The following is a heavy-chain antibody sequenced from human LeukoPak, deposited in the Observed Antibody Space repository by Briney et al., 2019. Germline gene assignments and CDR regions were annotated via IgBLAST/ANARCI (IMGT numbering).Heavy chain of an antibody. J-gene: IGHJ4*02. Sequence: VASVTVSCKASGYTLTSHYMHWVRQAAGQGLEWMGRINPSGGSASYAQKFQGRVTMTRDTSTSTVFMELSSLTFDDTAVYYCARFTGVGIDYWGQGTRVTVSS. CDR1: GYTLTSHY. V-gene: IGHV1-46*01. CDR2: INPSGGSA. D-gene: IGHD2-8*02. CDR3: ARFTGVGIDY.